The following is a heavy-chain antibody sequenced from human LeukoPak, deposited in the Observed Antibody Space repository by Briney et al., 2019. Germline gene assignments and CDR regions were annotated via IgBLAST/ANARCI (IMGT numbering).Heavy chain of an antibody. CDR2: INSDGGST. V-gene: IGHV3-74*01. CDR1: GFTFSSYW. CDR3: AKGRLEYYDILTGSKGPFDY. Sequence: PGGSLRLSCTASGFTFSSYWMHWVRQAPGKGLVWVSRINSDGGSTSYADSVKGRFTISRDNSKNTLYLQMNSLRAEDTAVYYCAKGRLEYYDILTGSKGPFDYWGQGTLVTVSS. J-gene: IGHJ4*02. D-gene: IGHD3-9*01.